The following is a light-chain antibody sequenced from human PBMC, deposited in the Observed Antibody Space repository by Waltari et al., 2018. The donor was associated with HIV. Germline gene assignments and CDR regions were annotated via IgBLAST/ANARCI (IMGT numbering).Light chain of an antibody. Sequence: QSALTQPPSASGSPGQSVTISCTGTSSDVGGYNYVSWYQQHPGKAPKLMIYDVSKRPSGVPDRFSGSKSGNTASLTVSGLQAEDEADYYCSSYAGRNTVVFGGGTRVTVL. CDR1: SSDVGGYNY. J-gene: IGLJ2*01. CDR2: DVS. V-gene: IGLV2-8*01. CDR3: SSYAGRNTVV.